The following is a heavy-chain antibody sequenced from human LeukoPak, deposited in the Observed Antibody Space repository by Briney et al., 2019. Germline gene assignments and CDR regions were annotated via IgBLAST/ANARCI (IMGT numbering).Heavy chain of an antibody. V-gene: IGHV4-31*03. J-gene: IGHJ4*02. CDR3: ARGGGSSTSWYYSFDY. CDR2: ISYSGSA. CDR1: GGSISSGGYY. Sequence: SETLSLTCTVSGGSISSGGYYWNWIRQHPGKGLEWVGYISYSGSAYYNPSLKSRVAISLDTSNNQFSLTLSSVTAADTAMYYCARGGGSSTSWYYSFDYWGQGTLVTVSS. D-gene: IGHD6-13*01.